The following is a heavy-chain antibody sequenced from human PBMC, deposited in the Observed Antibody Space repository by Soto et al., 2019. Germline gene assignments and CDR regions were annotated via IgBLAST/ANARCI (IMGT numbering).Heavy chain of an antibody. Sequence: VGSLRLSCVASRFTFSSFTMNWVRQAPGKGLEWVSGISGSGGSTYYTDSVKGRFTISRDNSKNTLYLQMNSLRADDTAVYYCAKDRSVDTRDWFDPCGQRTLVTVSS. CDR3: AKDRSVDTRDWFDP. D-gene: IGHD5-18*01. CDR2: ISGSGGST. V-gene: IGHV3-23*01. J-gene: IGHJ5*02. CDR1: RFTFSSFT.